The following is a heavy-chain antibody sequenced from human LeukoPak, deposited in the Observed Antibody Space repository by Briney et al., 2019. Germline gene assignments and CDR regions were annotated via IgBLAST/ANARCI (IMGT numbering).Heavy chain of an antibody. Sequence: PSETLSLTCTVSGGSIRSSSYYWGWIRQPPGKGLEWIGSIYYSGSTYYNPSLKSRVTISVDTSKNQFSLKLSSVTAADTAVYYCATMGAHSGSYVWFDPWGQGTPVTVSS. CDR1: GGSIRSSSYY. D-gene: IGHD1-26*01. V-gene: IGHV4-39*01. J-gene: IGHJ5*02. CDR2: IYYSGST. CDR3: ATMGAHSGSYVWFDP.